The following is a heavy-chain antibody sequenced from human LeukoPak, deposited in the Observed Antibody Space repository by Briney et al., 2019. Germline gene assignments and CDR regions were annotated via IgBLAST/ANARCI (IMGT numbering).Heavy chain of an antibody. CDR2: MRRDGNEI. Sequence: GGSLRLSCSASGFTFSTYWMSWVRQAPGKGLEWVANMRRDGNEIYYLDSVKGRFTISRDNAKNSLYLQMNSLRGEDTALYYCAKDVDFDGYFDYWGQGTLVTVSS. CDR1: GFTFSTYW. J-gene: IGHJ4*02. CDR3: AKDVDFDGYFDY. D-gene: IGHD5-24*01. V-gene: IGHV3-7*03.